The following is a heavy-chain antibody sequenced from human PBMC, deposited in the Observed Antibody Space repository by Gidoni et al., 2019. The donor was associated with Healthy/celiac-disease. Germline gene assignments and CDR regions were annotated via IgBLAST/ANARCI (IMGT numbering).Heavy chain of an antibody. Sequence: EVQLVQSGAEVKKPGESLKISCKGSGYSFTSYWIGWVRQMPGKGLEWMGIIYPGDSDTRYSPSFQGQVTISADKSISTAYLQWSSLKASDTAMYYCARQGEDYCGGDCYWYFDLWGRGTLVTVSS. J-gene: IGHJ2*01. D-gene: IGHD2-21*02. V-gene: IGHV5-51*01. CDR2: IYPGDSDT. CDR1: GYSFTSYW. CDR3: ARQGEDYCGGDCYWYFDL.